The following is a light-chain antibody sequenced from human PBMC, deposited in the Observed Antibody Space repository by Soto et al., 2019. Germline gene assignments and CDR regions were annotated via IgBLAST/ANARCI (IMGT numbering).Light chain of an antibody. CDR3: QSYDSSLSGPRV. V-gene: IGLV1-40*01. CDR2: GNS. CDR1: SSNIGAGYD. J-gene: IGLJ3*02. Sequence: QPVLTQPPSVSGAPGQRVTISCTGSSSNIGAGYDVHWYQQLPGTAPKLLIYGNSNRPSGVPDRFSGSKSGTSASLAITGLQAEDEADYYCQSYDSSLSGPRVFGGGTKLT.